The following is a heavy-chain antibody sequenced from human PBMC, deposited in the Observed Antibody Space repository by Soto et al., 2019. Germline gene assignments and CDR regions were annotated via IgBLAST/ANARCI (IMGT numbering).Heavy chain of an antibody. CDR3: ATDDSSVLEYFDY. CDR2: ISSSTFYT. D-gene: IGHD3-22*01. J-gene: IGHJ4*02. Sequence: GGSLRLSCAASGFTFSDHYMTWIRQAPGKGLEWVSYISSSTFYTNYADSVKGRFTISRDNAKNSLYLQMNSLRAEDTAVYYCATDDSSVLEYFDYWGQGILVTVSS. CDR1: GFTFSDHY. V-gene: IGHV3-11*06.